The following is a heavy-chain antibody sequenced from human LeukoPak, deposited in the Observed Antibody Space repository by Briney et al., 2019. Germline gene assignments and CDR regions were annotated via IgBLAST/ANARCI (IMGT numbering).Heavy chain of an antibody. J-gene: IGHJ6*02. CDR3: AKDTGGNGAYFYAMDV. Sequence: GGSLRLSCAASGFTFSSYGMHWVRQAPGKGLEWVAVINWNSDTKAYADSVKGRFTISRDRARNSLYLQMDSLRPEDTALYYCAKDTGGNGAYFYAMDVWGQGTSVTVSS. CDR2: INWNSDTK. D-gene: IGHD4-23*01. CDR1: GFTFSSYG. V-gene: IGHV3-9*01.